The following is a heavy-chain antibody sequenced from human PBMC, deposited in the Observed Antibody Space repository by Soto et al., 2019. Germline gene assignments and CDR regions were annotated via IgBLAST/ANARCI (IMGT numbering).Heavy chain of an antibody. V-gene: IGHV1-69*04. CDR3: ARDPPYYYDSSGYPPGY. J-gene: IGHJ4*02. CDR1: GGTFSSYT. CDR2: IIPILGIA. Sequence: GASVKVSCKASGGTFSSYTISWVRQAPGQGLEWMGRIIPILGIANYAQKFQGRVTITADKSTSTAYMELSSLRSEDTAVYYCARDPPYYYDSSGYPPGYCGQGTLVTVSS. D-gene: IGHD3-22*01.